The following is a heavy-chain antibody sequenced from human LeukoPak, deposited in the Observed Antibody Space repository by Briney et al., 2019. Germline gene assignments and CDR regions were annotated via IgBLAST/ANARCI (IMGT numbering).Heavy chain of an antibody. V-gene: IGHV4-59*06. J-gene: IGHJ4*02. CDR3: ATGYSLGY. CDR2: IYYTGIT. D-gene: IGHD3-9*01. CDR1: GGSISRYY. Sequence: SETLSLTCTVPGGSISRYYWSWIRQPPGKGLEWIGYIYYTGITYYNPSLKSRVTISIDTSKSQFSLKLTSVTAADTAVYYCATGYSLGYWGQGTLVTVSS.